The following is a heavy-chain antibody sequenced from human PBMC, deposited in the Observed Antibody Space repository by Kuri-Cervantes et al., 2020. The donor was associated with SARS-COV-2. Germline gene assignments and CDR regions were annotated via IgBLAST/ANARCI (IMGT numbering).Heavy chain of an antibody. CDR3: AKEEGYGFWSGYYNSGEFDY. D-gene: IGHD3-3*01. J-gene: IGHJ4*02. CDR2: ISYDGTNK. Sequence: GGSLRLSCAASGFTFSSYSMNRVRQAPGKGLEWVAVISYDGTNKYFADSVKGRFTISRDNSKSTLYLQMNNLRAEDTAVYYCAKEEGYGFWSGYYNSGEFDYWGQGTLVTVSS. CDR1: GFTFSSYS. V-gene: IGHV3-30*18.